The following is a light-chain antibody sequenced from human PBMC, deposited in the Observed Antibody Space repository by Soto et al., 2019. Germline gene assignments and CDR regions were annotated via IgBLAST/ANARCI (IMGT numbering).Light chain of an antibody. CDR2: AAS. Sequence: DIQMTQSPSSLSASVGDRVTITCRASQGIIDYLAWYQQKPGKAPKLLIYAASTLQSGVPSRFSGSGSGTDFTLTISGLQPEDVATYFCQKYNSAPQTFRQGTKVEIK. J-gene: IGKJ1*01. CDR3: QKYNSAPQT. V-gene: IGKV1-27*01. CDR1: QGIIDY.